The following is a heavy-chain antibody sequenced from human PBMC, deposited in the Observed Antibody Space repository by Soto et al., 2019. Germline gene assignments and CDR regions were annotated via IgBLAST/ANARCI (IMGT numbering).Heavy chain of an antibody. CDR2: ISSGGTTI. V-gene: IGHV3-48*03. Sequence: PGGSLRLSCAASGFTFNTYAMSWVRQAPGKGLEWVSYISSGGTTIYYADSVKGRFTISRDNAKNSLDLQMNSLRADDTAIYYCARALDFWSGYLSDWGQGTLVTVSS. CDR3: ARALDFWSGYLSD. D-gene: IGHD3-3*01. J-gene: IGHJ4*02. CDR1: GFTFNTYA.